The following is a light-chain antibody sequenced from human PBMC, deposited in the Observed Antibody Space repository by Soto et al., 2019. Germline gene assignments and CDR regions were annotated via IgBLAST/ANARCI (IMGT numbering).Light chain of an antibody. Sequence: QSVLTQPPSVSESPGQSVTISCTGTSSDVGSYNRVSWYQQPPGTAPKLMIYEVSNRPSGVPDRFSGSKSGNTASLTISGLQAEDEADYYCNSYTSSSTYVFGTGTKLTVL. J-gene: IGLJ1*01. V-gene: IGLV2-18*02. CDR1: SSDVGSYNR. CDR3: NSYTSSSTYV. CDR2: EVS.